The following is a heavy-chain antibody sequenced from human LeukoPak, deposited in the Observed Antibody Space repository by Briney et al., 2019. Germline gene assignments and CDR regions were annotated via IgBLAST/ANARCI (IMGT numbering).Heavy chain of an antibody. CDR3: ARQAQLASSHC. J-gene: IGHJ4*02. CDR1: GFGFGKYW. D-gene: IGHD3-3*02. V-gene: IGHV5-51*01. Sequence: GESLKIYSKGSGFGFGKYWIGGVRRMPGEGLEWMGIIYTGDSDTRYSPSFQGQVTISVDKSINTAYLQWSSLKASDTAMYYCARQAQLASSHCWGQGTLVTVSS. CDR2: IYTGDSDT.